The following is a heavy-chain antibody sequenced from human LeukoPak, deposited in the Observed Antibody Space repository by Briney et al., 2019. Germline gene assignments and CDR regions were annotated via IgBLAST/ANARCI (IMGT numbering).Heavy chain of an antibody. D-gene: IGHD3-10*01. J-gene: IGHJ4*02. CDR3: AGFGEFMSDFDY. CDR2: FDPEDGET. Sequence: ASVKVSCKVSGYGLTELSMHCVRQAPGKGLEWMGGFDPEDGETIYAQKFQGRVTMTEDTSTDTAYMELSSLRSEDTAVYYCAGFGEFMSDFDYWGQGTLVTVSS. V-gene: IGHV1-24*01. CDR1: GYGLTELS.